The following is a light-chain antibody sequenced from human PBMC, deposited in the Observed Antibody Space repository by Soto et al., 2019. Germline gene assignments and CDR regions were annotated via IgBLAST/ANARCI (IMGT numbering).Light chain of an antibody. CDR1: QSVSSN. Sequence: EIVMTQSPATLSVSPGERATLSCRASQSVSSNLAWYQQKPGQAPRLLIYGASTRATGIPARFSGSGSGTEFTLTISSLQSVDFAVYYCQQYNNRSLSWPFGHGTKVDIK. CDR3: QQYNNRSLSWP. V-gene: IGKV3-15*01. J-gene: IGKJ1*01. CDR2: GAS.